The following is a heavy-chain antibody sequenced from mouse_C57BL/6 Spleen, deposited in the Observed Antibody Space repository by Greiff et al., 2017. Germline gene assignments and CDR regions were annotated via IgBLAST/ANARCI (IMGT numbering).Heavy chain of an antibody. CDR2: NYPGSGST. D-gene: IGHD1-1*01. V-gene: IGHV1-55*01. CDR3: ARWDYYGSSSYAMDY. Sequence: QVQLQQPGAELVKPGASVKMSCKASGYTFTSYWITWVKQRPGQGLEWIGDNYPGSGSTNYNEKFKSKATLTVDTSSSTAYMQLSSLTSEDSAVYYCARWDYYGSSSYAMDYWGQGTSVTVSS. CDR1: GYTFTSYW. J-gene: IGHJ4*01.